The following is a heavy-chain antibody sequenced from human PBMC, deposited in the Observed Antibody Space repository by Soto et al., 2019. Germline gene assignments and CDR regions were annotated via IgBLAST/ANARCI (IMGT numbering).Heavy chain of an antibody. CDR3: TKDPDHGDYVPY. CDR2: ISGGGGYI. J-gene: IGHJ4*02. D-gene: IGHD4-17*01. Sequence: EVQLLESGGGLVQPGGSLRVSCAASGFTFSSYAMSWVRQAPGKGLEWVSGISGGGGYIYYADSVKGRFTISRDNSKNTLYLQMNGLRAEDTAIYYCTKDPDHGDYVPYWGQGTLVTVSS. V-gene: IGHV3-23*01. CDR1: GFTFSSYA.